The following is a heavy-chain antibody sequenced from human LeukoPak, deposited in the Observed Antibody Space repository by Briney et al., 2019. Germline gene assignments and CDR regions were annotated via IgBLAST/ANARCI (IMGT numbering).Heavy chain of an antibody. Sequence: SVKVSCKASGYTFTGYYMHWVRQAPGQGLEWMGGIIPIFGTANYAQKFQGRVTITTDESTSTAYMELSSLRSEDTAVYYCATGIAAAGTEAFDIWGQGTMVTVSS. D-gene: IGHD6-13*01. V-gene: IGHV1-69*05. J-gene: IGHJ3*02. CDR3: ATGIAAAGTEAFDI. CDR1: GYTFTGYY. CDR2: IIPIFGTA.